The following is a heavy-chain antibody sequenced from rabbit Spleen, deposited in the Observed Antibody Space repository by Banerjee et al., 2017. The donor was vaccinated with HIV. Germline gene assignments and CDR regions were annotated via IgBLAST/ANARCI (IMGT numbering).Heavy chain of an antibody. CDR3: ARRDVTPTYGWVYLNL. J-gene: IGHJ4*01. D-gene: IGHD6-1*01. CDR1: GFSFSDKDV. CDR2: INTITGKS. Sequence: QEQLVESGGDLVKPGASLTLTCTASGFSFSDKDVMCWVRQAPGKGLEWIACINTITGKSVYASWAKGRFIMSRTSSTTVTLQMTSLTAADTATYFCARRDVTPTYGWVYLNLWGPGTLVTVS. V-gene: IGHV1S45*01.